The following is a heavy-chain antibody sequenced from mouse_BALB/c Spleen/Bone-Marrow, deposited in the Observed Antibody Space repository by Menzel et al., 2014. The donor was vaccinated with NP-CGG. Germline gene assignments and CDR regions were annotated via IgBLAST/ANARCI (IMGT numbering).Heavy chain of an antibody. CDR2: IDPGNGDT. Sequence: EVQLQQSGAELVRSGASVKLSCTASGFNIKDYYMHWVKQRPEQGLEWIGWIDPGNGDTEYAPKFQGKATMTADTSSNTAYLQHSSLTSEDTAVYYCNAEHGNYHYFDYWGQGTTLTVSS. V-gene: IGHV14-4*02. D-gene: IGHD6-1*01. CDR1: GFNIKDYY. J-gene: IGHJ2*01. CDR3: NAEHGNYHYFDY.